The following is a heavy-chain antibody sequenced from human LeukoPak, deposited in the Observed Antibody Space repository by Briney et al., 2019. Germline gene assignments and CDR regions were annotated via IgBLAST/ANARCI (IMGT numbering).Heavy chain of an antibody. CDR3: ASVGGDYGDYPVY. Sequence: GSSVKVSCKASGGTFSSYAISWVRQAPGQGLEWMGRIIPILGIANYAQKFQGRVTITADKSTSTAYMELSSLRSEDTAVYYCASVGGDYGDYPVYWGQGTLVTVSS. CDR2: IIPILGIA. V-gene: IGHV1-69*04. J-gene: IGHJ4*02. CDR1: GGTFSSYA. D-gene: IGHD4-17*01.